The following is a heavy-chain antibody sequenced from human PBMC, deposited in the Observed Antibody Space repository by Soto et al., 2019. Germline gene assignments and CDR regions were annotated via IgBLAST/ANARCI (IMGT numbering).Heavy chain of an antibody. J-gene: IGHJ4*02. CDR1: NFSISSGYY. CDR3: ARTHSGSYYSVFNY. Sequence: SETLSLTCVVSNFSISSGYYWGWIRQSPGKGLEWIASIYRSGTTSYNPSLKGRVTISVDPSKNQFSLMLTAVTAADTAVYYCARTHSGSYYSVFNYWGRGSLVTVSS. CDR2: IYRSGTT. D-gene: IGHD1-26*01. V-gene: IGHV4-38-2*01.